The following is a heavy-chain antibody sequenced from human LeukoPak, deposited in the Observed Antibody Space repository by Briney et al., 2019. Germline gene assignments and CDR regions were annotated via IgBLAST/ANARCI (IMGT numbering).Heavy chain of an antibody. J-gene: IGHJ4*02. CDR1: GYTLSRYG. CDR2: ISPYNGNT. D-gene: IGHD6-19*01. Sequence: ASVKVSCKASGYTLSRYGISWVRQAPGQGLEWMGWISPYNGNTNYAQKFQGRVTMTTDTSKTTAYMELRSLRSDDTALYYYARDRGDSGWYGENDYWGQGTLVTVSS. CDR3: ARDRGDSGWYGENDY. V-gene: IGHV1-18*01.